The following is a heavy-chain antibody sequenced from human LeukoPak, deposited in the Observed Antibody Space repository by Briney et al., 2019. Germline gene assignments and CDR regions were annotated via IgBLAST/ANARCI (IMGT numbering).Heavy chain of an antibody. CDR1: GFTFSSYE. V-gene: IGHV3-48*03. Sequence: GGSLRLSCAASGFTFSSYEMNWVRHAPGKGLEWVSYISSSGSTIFYADSVKGRFTISRDNAKNSLYLQMNSLRAEDTAVYYCARDGANYYGSGSYSAFFDYWGQGTLVTVSS. J-gene: IGHJ4*02. CDR3: ARDGANYYGSGSYSAFFDY. CDR2: ISSSGSTI. D-gene: IGHD3-10*01.